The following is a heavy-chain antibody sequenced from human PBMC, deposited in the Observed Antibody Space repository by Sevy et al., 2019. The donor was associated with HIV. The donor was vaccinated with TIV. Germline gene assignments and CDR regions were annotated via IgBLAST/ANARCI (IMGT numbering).Heavy chain of an antibody. CDR2: IRPDGSDK. CDR3: ARGVGLDC. Sequence: GGSLRLSCAASGFTFSPYWMTWVRQAPGKGLEWVANIRPDGSDKYYVVSVKGRFTISRDNAKNSLCLQMNSLRADDTAMYYCARGVGLDCWGQGALVTVSS. CDR1: GFTFSPYW. J-gene: IGHJ4*02. V-gene: IGHV3-7*01. D-gene: IGHD1-26*01.